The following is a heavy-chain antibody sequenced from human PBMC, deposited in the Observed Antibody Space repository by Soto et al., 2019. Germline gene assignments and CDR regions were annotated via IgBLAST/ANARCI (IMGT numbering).Heavy chain of an antibody. Sequence: PSETLSLTCTVSGNSITSNSYFWAWIRQPPGKGLEWIGSIYYSGTTYYNPSLKSRVTISVDRSKNQFSLKLSSVTAADTAVYYCARRIIALEIFDFWGPGTVVTVSS. CDR1: GNSITSNSYF. J-gene: IGHJ4*02. CDR2: IYYSGTT. CDR3: ARRIIALEIFDF. D-gene: IGHD3-10*01. V-gene: IGHV4-39*01.